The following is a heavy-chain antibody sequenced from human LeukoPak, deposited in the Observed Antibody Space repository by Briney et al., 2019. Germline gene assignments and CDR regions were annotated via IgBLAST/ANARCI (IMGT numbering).Heavy chain of an antibody. Sequence: GGSLRLSCAASGFTFSSYAVSWVRQAPGKGLEWVSSISGSGGSTYYADSVKGRFTISRDNSKNTLYLQVNSLRAEDTAVYYCAKGGGNWYFDPWGRGALVTVSS. V-gene: IGHV3-23*01. CDR3: AKGGGNWYFDP. CDR1: GFTFSSYA. CDR2: ISGSGGST. D-gene: IGHD3-16*01. J-gene: IGHJ2*01.